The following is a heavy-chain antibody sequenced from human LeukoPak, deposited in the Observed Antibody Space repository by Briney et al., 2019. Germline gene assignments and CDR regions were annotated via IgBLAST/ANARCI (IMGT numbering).Heavy chain of an antibody. Sequence: ASVKVSCKASAYTFTAYHIHWVRQAPGQGLEWVGRINPNSGGTNYAQKFQGRVSMTRDTSISTAYLELNRLRSDDTAVYYCARDNGYNLDAFDIWGQGTMVTVSS. J-gene: IGHJ3*02. V-gene: IGHV1-2*06. D-gene: IGHD5-24*01. CDR3: ARDNGYNLDAFDI. CDR2: INPNSGGT. CDR1: AYTFTAYH.